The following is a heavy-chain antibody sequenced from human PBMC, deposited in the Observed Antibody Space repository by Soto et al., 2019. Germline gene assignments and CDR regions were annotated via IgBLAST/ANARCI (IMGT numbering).Heavy chain of an antibody. Sequence: EVQLVESGGGLVQPGGSLRLSCAASGFTFNNYNMNWVRQAPGKGLEWVSYISGSSSTIYYADSVKGRFTISRDNAKNSRYLQMNSLRDEDTAVYYCANSGNYYMGYWGQGTLVTVSS. CDR2: ISGSSSTI. D-gene: IGHD1-26*01. CDR3: ANSGNYYMGY. CDR1: GFTFNNYN. V-gene: IGHV3-48*02. J-gene: IGHJ4*02.